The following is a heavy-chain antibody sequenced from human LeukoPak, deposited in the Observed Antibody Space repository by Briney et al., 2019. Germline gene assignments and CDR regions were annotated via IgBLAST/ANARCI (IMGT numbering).Heavy chain of an antibody. CDR3: ARGAYGDK. V-gene: IGHV1-18*01. CDR2: ISTQSGNT. Sequence: ASVKVSCKASGYTFTSYGINWMRRAPGQGLEWMGWISTQSGNTNYAQKVQDRLTLTTDRSTNTAYMELRSLRADDTAVYYCARGAYGDKWGQGTLVTVSS. D-gene: IGHD4-17*01. J-gene: IGHJ4*02. CDR1: GYTFTSYG.